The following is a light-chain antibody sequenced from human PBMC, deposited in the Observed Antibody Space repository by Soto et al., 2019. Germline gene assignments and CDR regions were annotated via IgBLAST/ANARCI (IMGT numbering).Light chain of an antibody. CDR2: AES. V-gene: IGKV1-39*01. Sequence: DIQMTQSPSSLSASVGDRVSITCRASQFISNYVNWYQQKPGKAPTLVIFAESNLRSGVPSRFSGSGSGTDFTLTIGSLQPEDFATYFCQQSSGTPWTFGQGTKVDLK. J-gene: IGKJ1*01. CDR3: QQSSGTPWT. CDR1: QFISNY.